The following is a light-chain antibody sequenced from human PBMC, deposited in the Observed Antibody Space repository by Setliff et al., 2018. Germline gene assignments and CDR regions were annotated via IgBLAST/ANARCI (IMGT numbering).Light chain of an antibody. J-gene: IGLJ2*01. CDR1: SSNIGSSY. CDR3: ATWDFSLRGVV. Sequence: QSALTQPPSVSAAPRQKATISCSGSSSNIGSSYVSWYQQVPGTAPKLLIYDNNKRPSGIPDRFSGSKSGASGTLGITGLQTGDEAEYYCATWDFSLRGVVLGGGTKVTVL. V-gene: IGLV1-51*01. CDR2: DNN.